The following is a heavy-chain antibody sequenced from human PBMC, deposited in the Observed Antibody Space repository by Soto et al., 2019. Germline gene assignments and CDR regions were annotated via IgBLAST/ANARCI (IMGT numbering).Heavy chain of an antibody. V-gene: IGHV3-33*01. D-gene: IGHD2-2*01. J-gene: IGHJ3*02. CDR3: ARGGGYCISTSCPHDAFDI. CDR2: IWYDGSNK. Sequence: GGSLRLSCAASGFTSSSYGMHWVRQAPGKGLEWVAVIWYDGSNKYYADSVKGRFTISRDNSKNTLYLQMNSLRAEDTAVYYCARGGGYCISTSCPHDAFDIWGQGTMVTVSS. CDR1: GFTSSSYG.